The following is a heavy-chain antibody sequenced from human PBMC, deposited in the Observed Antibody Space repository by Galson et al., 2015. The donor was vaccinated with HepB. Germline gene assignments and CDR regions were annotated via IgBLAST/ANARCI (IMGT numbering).Heavy chain of an antibody. V-gene: IGHV1-46*03. J-gene: IGHJ3*02. CDR2: INPSGGST. D-gene: IGHD3-16*02. CDR1: GYTFTSYY. CDR3: AICDYIWGSYRSGAFDI. Sequence: SVKVSCKASGYTFTSYYMHWVRQAPGQGLEWMGIINPSGGSTSYAQKFQGRVTMTRDTSTSTVYMELSSLRSEDTAVYYCAICDYIWGSYRSGAFDIWGQGTMVTVSS.